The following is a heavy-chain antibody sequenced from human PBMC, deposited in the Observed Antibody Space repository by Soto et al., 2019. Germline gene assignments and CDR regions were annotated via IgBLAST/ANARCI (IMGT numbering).Heavy chain of an antibody. J-gene: IGHJ4*02. V-gene: IGHV4-34*01. CDR3: ARGHSGNSGYFDY. Sequence: SETLSLTCAVYGGSFSGYYWSWIRQPPGKGLEWIGEINHSGSTNYNPSLKSRVTISVDTSKNQFSLKLSSVTAADTAVYYCARGHSGNSGYFDYWGQGTLVTVSS. D-gene: IGHD2-21*02. CDR1: GGSFSGYY. CDR2: INHSGST.